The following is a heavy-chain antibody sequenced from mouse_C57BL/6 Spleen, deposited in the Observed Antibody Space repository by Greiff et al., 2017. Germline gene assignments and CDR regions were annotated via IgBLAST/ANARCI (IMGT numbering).Heavy chain of an antibody. V-gene: IGHV1-55*01. CDR3: ARDSTGFAY. CDR1: GYTFTSYW. Sequence: VQLQQPGAELVKPGASVKMSCKASGYTFTSYWITWVKQRPGQGLEWIGDIYPGSGSTNYNEKFKSKATLTVDTPSSTAYLQLSSLTSEDSAVYYCARDSTGFAYWGQGTLVTVSA. CDR2: IYPGSGST. J-gene: IGHJ3*01.